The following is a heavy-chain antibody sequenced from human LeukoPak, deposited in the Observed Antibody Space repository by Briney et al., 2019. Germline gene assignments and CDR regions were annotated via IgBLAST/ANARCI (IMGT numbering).Heavy chain of an antibody. D-gene: IGHD3-22*01. CDR2: IYYSGST. Sequence: SETLSLTCTVSGGSISSSSYYWGWIRQPPGKGLEWIGSIYYSGSTYYNPSLKSRVTISVDTSKNQFSLKLSSVTAADTAVYYCASQVYDSSGYYQGFDYWGQGTLVTVSS. J-gene: IGHJ4*02. V-gene: IGHV4-39*07. CDR1: GGSISSSSYY. CDR3: ASQVYDSSGYYQGFDY.